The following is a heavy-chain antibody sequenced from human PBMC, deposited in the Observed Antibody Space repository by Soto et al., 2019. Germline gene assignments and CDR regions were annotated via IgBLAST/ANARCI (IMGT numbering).Heavy chain of an antibody. V-gene: IGHV4-59*01. J-gene: IGHJ6*02. D-gene: IGHD4-17*01. CDR1: GGSISSYY. CDR3: ARCDLPNTVTYGMDV. CDR2: IYYSGRT. Sequence: QVQLQESGPGLVKPSETLSLTCTVSGGSISSYYWSWIRQPPGKGLEWLGYIYYSGRTNYNPSLKSRVSISGDTSRNQFSLKLSSVTAADTAVYYCARCDLPNTVTYGMDVWGQGTKVTFAS.